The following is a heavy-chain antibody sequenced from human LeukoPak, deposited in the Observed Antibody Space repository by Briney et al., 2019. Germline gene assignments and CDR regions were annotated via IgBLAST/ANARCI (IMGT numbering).Heavy chain of an antibody. CDR3: ARDRGSYFSDAFDI. V-gene: IGHV1-2*02. Sequence: GASVKVSCKASGYTFTTYGINWMRQAPGQGLEWMGWINPNSGGTNYAQKFQGRVTMTRDTSISTAYMELSRLRSDDTAVYYCARDRGSYFSDAFDIWGQGTMVTVSS. J-gene: IGHJ3*02. CDR1: GYTFTTYG. CDR2: INPNSGGT. D-gene: IGHD1-26*01.